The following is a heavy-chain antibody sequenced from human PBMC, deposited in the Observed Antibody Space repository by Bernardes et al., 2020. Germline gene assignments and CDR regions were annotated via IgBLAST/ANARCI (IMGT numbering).Heavy chain of an antibody. J-gene: IGHJ3*02. V-gene: IGHV4-34*01. Sequence: SETLSLTCAVYGGSFSGYYWIWIRQPPGKGLEWIGEINHSGSTHYNPSLKSRVTISVDTSKNQFSLKLSSVTAADTAVYYCAKTQSSGYAFDIWGQGTKVTVSS. D-gene: IGHD6-6*01. CDR1: GGSFSGYY. CDR2: INHSGST. CDR3: AKTQSSGYAFDI.